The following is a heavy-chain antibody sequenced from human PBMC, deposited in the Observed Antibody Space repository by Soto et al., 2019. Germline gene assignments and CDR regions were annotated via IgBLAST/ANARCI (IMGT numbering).Heavy chain of an antibody. V-gene: IGHV3-48*01. Sequence: GGSLRLSCAASGFTFSSYSMNWVRQAPGKGLEWVSYISSSSSTIYYADSVKGRFTISRDNAKNSLYLQMNSLRAEDTAVYYCARSSSSSPYYYYYYYMDVWGKGTTVTVSS. J-gene: IGHJ6*03. CDR1: GFTFSSYS. CDR3: ARSSSSSPYYYYYYYMDV. D-gene: IGHD6-6*01. CDR2: ISSSSSTI.